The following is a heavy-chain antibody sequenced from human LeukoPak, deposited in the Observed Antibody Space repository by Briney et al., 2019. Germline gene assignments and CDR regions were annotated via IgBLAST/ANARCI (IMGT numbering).Heavy chain of an antibody. Sequence: ASVKVSCKASGYTFTGYYMHWVRQAPGQGLEWMGWINPNSGGTNYAQKFQGRVTMTRDTSISTAYMELSRLRSDDTAVYYCARDRASNYYVSSGYYPSGWFDPWGQGTLVTVSS. D-gene: IGHD3-22*01. V-gene: IGHV1-2*02. CDR3: ARDRASNYYVSSGYYPSGWFDP. CDR2: INPNSGGT. CDR1: GYTFTGYY. J-gene: IGHJ5*02.